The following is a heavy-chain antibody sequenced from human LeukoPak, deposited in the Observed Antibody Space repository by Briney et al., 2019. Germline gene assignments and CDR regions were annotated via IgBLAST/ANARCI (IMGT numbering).Heavy chain of an antibody. D-gene: IGHD6-13*01. CDR3: AKPLGKGSSSWYQGYYFDY. V-gene: IGHV3-15*01. CDR2: IKSKTDGGTT. Sequence: GGSLRLSCAASGFTFSNAWMSWVRQAPGKGLEWVGRIKSKTDGGTTDYAAPVKGRFTISRDDSKNTLYLQMNSLKTEDTAVYYCAKPLGKGSSSWYQGYYFDYWGQGTLVTVSS. CDR1: GFTFSNAW. J-gene: IGHJ4*02.